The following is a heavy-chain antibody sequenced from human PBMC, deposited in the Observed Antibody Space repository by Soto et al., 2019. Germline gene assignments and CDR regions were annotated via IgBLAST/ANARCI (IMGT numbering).Heavy chain of an antibody. Sequence: EVQLLESGGGLVQPGGSLRLSCAASGFTFSSYAMSWVRQAPGKGLEWVSAISGSGGSTYYADSVKGRFTISRDNSKNTLYRQMNSLIAEDTAVYYCAKDADVEWLPTKRHWYFDLWGRGTLVTVSS. CDR1: GFTFSSYA. D-gene: IGHD6-19*01. CDR2: ISGSGGST. V-gene: IGHV3-23*01. J-gene: IGHJ2*01. CDR3: AKDADVEWLPTKRHWYFDL.